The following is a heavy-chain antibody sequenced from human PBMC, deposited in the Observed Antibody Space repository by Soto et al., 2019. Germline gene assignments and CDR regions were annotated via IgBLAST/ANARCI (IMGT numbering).Heavy chain of an antibody. CDR1: GGTLSSYA. D-gene: IGHD5-12*01. V-gene: IGHV1-69*01. CDR3: ARSYSGYNYYYYGMDV. Sequence: QMQLVQSGAEVKKPGSSVKVSCKASGGTLSSYAISWVRQAPGQGLEWMGGIIPIFGTANYAQKFQGRVTITADESTSTAYMELSSLRSEDTAVYYCARSYSGYNYYYYGMDVWGQGTTVTVSS. CDR2: IIPIFGTA. J-gene: IGHJ6*02.